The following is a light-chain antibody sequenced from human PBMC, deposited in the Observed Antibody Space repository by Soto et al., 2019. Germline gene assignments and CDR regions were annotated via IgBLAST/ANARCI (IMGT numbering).Light chain of an antibody. V-gene: IGKV3-11*01. Sequence: EIELTQSPATLSLSPGERATLSCRASQNVEGYLAWYQQKPGQAPRLLIYDASNRAPGIPARFSGSGSGTDLTLTISSLEPEDFAVYYCQQRKTWPPITFGQGTRLEIK. CDR2: DAS. J-gene: IGKJ5*01. CDR3: QQRKTWPPIT. CDR1: QNVEGY.